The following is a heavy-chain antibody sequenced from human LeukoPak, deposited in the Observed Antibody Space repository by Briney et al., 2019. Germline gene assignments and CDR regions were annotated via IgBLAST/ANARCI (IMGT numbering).Heavy chain of an antibody. Sequence: SETLSLTCTVSGGSISSGDYYWSWIRQPPGKGLEWIGYIYYSGSTNYNPSLKSRVTISVDTSTNQFSLKLSSVTAADTAVYYCARSPYYDILTGYHKGFDYWGQGTLVTVSS. CDR3: ARSPYYDILTGYHKGFDY. D-gene: IGHD3-9*01. CDR1: GGSISSGDYY. J-gene: IGHJ4*02. CDR2: IYYSGST. V-gene: IGHV4-61*08.